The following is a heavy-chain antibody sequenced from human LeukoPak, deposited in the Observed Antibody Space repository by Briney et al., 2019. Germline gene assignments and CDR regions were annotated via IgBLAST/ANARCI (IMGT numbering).Heavy chain of an antibody. Sequence: ASVKVSCKASGYTFTGYYMHWVRQAPGQGLEWMGWINPNSGGTNYAQKFQGRVTMTRDTSISTAYMELSRLRSDDTAVYYCARVRMVGATTFLDYWGQGTLVTVSS. V-gene: IGHV1-2*02. D-gene: IGHD1-26*01. CDR1: GYTFTGYY. J-gene: IGHJ4*02. CDR3: ARVRMVGATTFLDY. CDR2: INPNSGGT.